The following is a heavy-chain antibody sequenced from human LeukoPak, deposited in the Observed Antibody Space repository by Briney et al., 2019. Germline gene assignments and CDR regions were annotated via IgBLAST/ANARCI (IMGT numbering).Heavy chain of an antibody. J-gene: IGHJ4*02. CDR2: IYTNGSA. Sequence: SETLSLTCTVSGGAISSGNYYWSWIRQPAGKGLEWIGRIYTNGSANYNPSRKSRVTISVDTSRNQFFLKLSSVTAADTAVYYCAKENQWLALDYWGLGTLVTVSS. CDR1: GGAISSGNYY. CDR3: AKENQWLALDY. D-gene: IGHD6-19*01. V-gene: IGHV4-61*02.